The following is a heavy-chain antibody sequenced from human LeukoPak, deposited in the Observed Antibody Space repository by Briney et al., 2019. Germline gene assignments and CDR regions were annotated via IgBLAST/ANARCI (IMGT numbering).Heavy chain of an antibody. Sequence: GGSLRLSCAASGFTYSSYSMNWVRQAPGKGLEWVSYISSSSSTIYYADSVKGRFTISRDNAKNSLYLQMNSLRAEDTAVYYCARNPTMGTFDYWGQGTLVTVSS. CDR2: ISSSSSTI. CDR1: GFTYSSYS. D-gene: IGHD7-27*01. CDR3: ARNPTMGTFDY. V-gene: IGHV3-48*01. J-gene: IGHJ4*02.